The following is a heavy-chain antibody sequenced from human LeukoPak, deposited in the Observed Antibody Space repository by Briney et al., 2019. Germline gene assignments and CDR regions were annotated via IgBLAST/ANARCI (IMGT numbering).Heavy chain of an antibody. Sequence: GGSLRLSCSASGFTFSSYAMHWVRQAPGKGLEYASAISSNGGSTYCADSVKGRFTISRDNSKNTLSLQMNSLRAEDTAVYYCVKDGDDSGWNYFDYWGQGTLVTVSS. J-gene: IGHJ4*02. CDR3: VKDGDDSGWNYFDY. CDR2: ISSNGGST. D-gene: IGHD6-19*01. V-gene: IGHV3-64D*06. CDR1: GFTFSSYA.